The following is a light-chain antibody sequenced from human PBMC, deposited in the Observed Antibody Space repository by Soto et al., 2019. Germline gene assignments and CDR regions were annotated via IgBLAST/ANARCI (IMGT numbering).Light chain of an antibody. CDR2: EGT. J-gene: IGLJ1*01. Sequence: QAVVTQPASVSGSPGQSITIPCTGTSNDVGRYNLVSWFQQHPGEVPKLIIYEGTKRPSGVSDRFSGSKSGNTASLTISGLQAEDEADYYCYSYARHYVYVFGTGTKVIVL. CDR3: YSYARHYVYV. CDR1: SNDVGRYNL. V-gene: IGLV2-23*01.